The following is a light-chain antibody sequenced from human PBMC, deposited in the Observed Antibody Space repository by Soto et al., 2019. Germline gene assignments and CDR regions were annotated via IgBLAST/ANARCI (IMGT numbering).Light chain of an antibody. V-gene: IGKV1-33*01. CDR2: GGS. J-gene: IGKJ4*01. CDR3: QQYDTLPPT. CDR1: QAIRNY. Sequence: DLQMNQSPSSLSASVGDRVTSTCQASQAIRNYLNWYQQRPGTAPKLLIYGGSTLETGVPSRFSGRGSAAYFTLTISSLQPEDIATYYCQQYDTLPPTFGGGTKVEI.